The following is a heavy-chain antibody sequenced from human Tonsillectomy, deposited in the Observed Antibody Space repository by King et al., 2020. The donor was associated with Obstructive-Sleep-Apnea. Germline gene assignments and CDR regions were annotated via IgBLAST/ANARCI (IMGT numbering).Heavy chain of an antibody. CDR3: ARKGKWLQYLPFDY. Sequence: VQLQESGPGLVKPSQTLSLTCTVSGGSISSGDYYWNWIRQPPGKGLEWIGYIYYSGSTYYNPSLKSRVTISLDTSKNQFSLKVNSMTDADTAVYYCARKGKWLQYLPFDYWGQGTLVPVSA. J-gene: IGHJ4*02. CDR1: GGSISSGDYY. D-gene: IGHD5-24*01. V-gene: IGHV4-30-4*01. CDR2: IYYSGST.